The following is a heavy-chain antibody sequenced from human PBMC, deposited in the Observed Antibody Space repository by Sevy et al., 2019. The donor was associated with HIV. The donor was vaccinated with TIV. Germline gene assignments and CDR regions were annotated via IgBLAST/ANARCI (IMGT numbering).Heavy chain of an antibody. CDR3: ARDHVKDGDLGDYYYFAMDV. V-gene: IGHV3-11*01. Sequence: GGSLRLSCAASGFTFSDYYMSWIRQAPGKGLEWVSYISGSDNTIYYADSVKGRFTISRDNTKNSLYLQMNTLRAEDTAVYYCARDHVKDGDLGDYYYFAMDVWGPGTTVTVS. D-gene: IGHD4-17*01. CDR2: ISGSDNTI. CDR1: GFTFSDYY. J-gene: IGHJ6*02.